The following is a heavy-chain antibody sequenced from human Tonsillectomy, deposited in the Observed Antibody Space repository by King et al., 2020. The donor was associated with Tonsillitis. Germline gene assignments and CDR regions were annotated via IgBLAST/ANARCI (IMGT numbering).Heavy chain of an antibody. J-gene: IGHJ3*02. V-gene: IGHV4-39*01. CDR2: IYYGGST. CDR3: ARHSNDILTGFYPAFDI. D-gene: IGHD3-9*01. CDR1: RGSISCNTYY. Sequence: QLQESGPGLVKPSETLSLTCTVSRGSISCNTYYWGWIRQPPGKGLGWIGNIYYGGSTYYNPSLKSRVTISVDTSKNQFSLKRSSVTAADTAVYYCARHSNDILTGFYPAFDIWGQGTMVTVSS.